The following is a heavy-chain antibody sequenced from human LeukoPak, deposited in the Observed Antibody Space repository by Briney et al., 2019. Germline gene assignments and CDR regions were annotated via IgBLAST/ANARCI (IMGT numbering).Heavy chain of an antibody. CDR1: GYTFTTYW. D-gene: IGHD3-10*01. CDR3: ARLGGDTYYFGSASYPNWYFDL. CDR2: IYPDDSDT. J-gene: IGHJ2*01. V-gene: IGHV5-51*01. Sequence: GESLKISCQASGYTFTTYWIGWLRQMPGKGLECVGIIYPDDSDTTYSPSFQGQVTISADKSFSTAYLQWSSLKASDTAIYYCARLGGDTYYFGSASYPNWYFDLWGRGTLVTVSS.